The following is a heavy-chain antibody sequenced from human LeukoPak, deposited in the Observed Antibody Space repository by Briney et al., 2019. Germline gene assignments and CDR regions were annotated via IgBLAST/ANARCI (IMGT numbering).Heavy chain of an antibody. D-gene: IGHD6-19*01. Sequence: PGGSLRLSCTASGFTFSNYAMSWVRQAPGRGLEWVSAISGSGISTYYADSVQGRFTISRDNSKNTLHLQMNSLRSEDTAVYYCAKDPKQWLVDYWGQGTLVTVSS. CDR3: AKDPKQWLVDY. V-gene: IGHV3-23*01. CDR1: GFTFSNYA. CDR2: ISGSGIST. J-gene: IGHJ4*02.